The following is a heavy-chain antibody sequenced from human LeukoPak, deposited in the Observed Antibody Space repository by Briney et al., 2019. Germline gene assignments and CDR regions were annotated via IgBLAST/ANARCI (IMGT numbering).Heavy chain of an antibody. V-gene: IGHV1-2*02. CDR1: GYTFTGYY. J-gene: IGHJ5*02. CDR3: ARAGGIVGAPVGFDP. CDR2: INPNSGGT. Sequence: GASVKVSCKASGYTFTGYYMHWVRQAPGQGLEWMGWINPNSGGTNYAQKFQGRVTMTRDTSISTAYMELSRLRSDDTAVYYCARAGGIVGAPVGFDPWGQGTLVTVSS. D-gene: IGHD1-26*01.